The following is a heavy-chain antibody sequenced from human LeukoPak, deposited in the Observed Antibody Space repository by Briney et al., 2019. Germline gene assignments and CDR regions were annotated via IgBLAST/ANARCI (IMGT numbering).Heavy chain of an antibody. CDR3: ARVGLPYGWVSGFDY. D-gene: IGHD1-26*01. CDR2: INPNSGGT. CDR1: GYTFTGYY. J-gene: IGHJ4*02. V-gene: IGHV1-2*02. Sequence: GASVKVSCKASGYTFTGYYMHWVRQAPGQGLEWMGWINPNSGGTNYAQKFQGRVTMTRDTSISTAYMELSSLRSEDTAVYYCARVGLPYGWVSGFDYWGQGTLVTVSS.